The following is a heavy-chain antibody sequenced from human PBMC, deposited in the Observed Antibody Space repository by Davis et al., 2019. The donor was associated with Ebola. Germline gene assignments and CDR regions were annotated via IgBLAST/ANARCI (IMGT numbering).Heavy chain of an antibody. CDR1: GFTFFTYD. D-gene: IGHD6-19*01. CDR2: IWYNGNNK. J-gene: IGHJ5*02. CDR3: ARDVGSAWRWFDP. Sequence: GESLKISCAASGFTFFTYDIHWVRQAPGKGLEWVAVIWYNGNNKYYADSAKGRFTISRDTSKNTVYLEMNNLRPEDTAVYYCARDVGSAWRWFDPWGQGTLVTVSS. V-gene: IGHV3-33*08.